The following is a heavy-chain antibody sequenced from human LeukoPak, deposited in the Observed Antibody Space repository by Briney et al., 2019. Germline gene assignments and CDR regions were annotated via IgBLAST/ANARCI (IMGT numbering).Heavy chain of an antibody. Sequence: SVKFSCKASGYTFTNYAMNWVRQAPGQGLEWMGWINTNPGNPTYAQGFTGRFVFSLDTPVSTAYLQISSLKAEDTAVYYCTRGGYCGSASCSDFDYWGQGTLVTVSS. CDR3: TRGGYCGSASCSDFDY. V-gene: IGHV7-4-1*02. D-gene: IGHD2-2*03. CDR2: INTNPGNP. J-gene: IGHJ4*02. CDR1: GYTFTNYA.